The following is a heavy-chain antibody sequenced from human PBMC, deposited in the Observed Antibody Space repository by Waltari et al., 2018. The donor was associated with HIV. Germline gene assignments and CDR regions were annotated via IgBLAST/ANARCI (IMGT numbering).Heavy chain of an antibody. CDR2: INRVGRDT. Sequence: EEKLVESGGGLVQPGGSLRLSCAAFGFTFSGNWMHWVRQVPGKGLVWDSIINRVGRDTSTADSVKGRFTISRDNAKNTLYLQMNSLRAEDTAVYYCVRGAPFDFWGQGALVAVSS. CDR1: GFTFSGNW. CDR3: VRGAPFDF. V-gene: IGHV3-74*01. J-gene: IGHJ4*02.